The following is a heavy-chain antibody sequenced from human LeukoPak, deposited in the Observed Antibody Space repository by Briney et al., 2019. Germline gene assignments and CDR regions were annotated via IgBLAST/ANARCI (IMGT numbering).Heavy chain of an antibody. CDR1: GASISSGGYY. CDR3: ARRIAAAGTRWFDP. Sequence: SETLSLTCTVSGASISSGGYYWSWIRQHPGRGLEWIGYMYYRGSTYYNPSLKSRVTISVDTSKNQFSLKLSSVTAADTAVYYCARRIAAAGTRWFDPWGQGTLVTVSS. V-gene: IGHV4-31*03. CDR2: MYYRGST. D-gene: IGHD6-13*01. J-gene: IGHJ5*02.